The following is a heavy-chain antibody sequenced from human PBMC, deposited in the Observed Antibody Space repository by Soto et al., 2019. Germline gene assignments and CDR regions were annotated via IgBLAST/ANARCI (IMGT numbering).Heavy chain of an antibody. J-gene: IGHJ4*02. V-gene: IGHV3-30*03. CDR1: GFTFSSYG. CDR2: ISYDGSNK. D-gene: IGHD6-19*01. CDR3: AIDSSGWN. Sequence: PGGSLRLSCAASGFTFSSYGMHWVRQAPGKGLEWVAVISYDGSNKYYADSVKGRFTISRDNSKNTLYLQMNSLRAEDTAVYYCAIDSSGWNWGQGTLVTVSS.